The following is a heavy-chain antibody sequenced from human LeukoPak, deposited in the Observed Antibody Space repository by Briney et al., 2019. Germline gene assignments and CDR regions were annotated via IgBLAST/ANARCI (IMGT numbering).Heavy chain of an antibody. V-gene: IGHV3-66*01. Sequence: GGSLRLSCAASGFTVSSNYMSWVRQAPGKGLEGASVIYSGGSTYYAASVKGRFPVYRENSKNTLYLQMNSLRAQDTAVYYCARGSSYQPSFDYSGQGTLVTVSP. CDR1: GFTVSSNY. CDR3: ARGSSYQPSFDY. J-gene: IGHJ4*02. CDR2: IYSGGST. D-gene: IGHD2-2*01.